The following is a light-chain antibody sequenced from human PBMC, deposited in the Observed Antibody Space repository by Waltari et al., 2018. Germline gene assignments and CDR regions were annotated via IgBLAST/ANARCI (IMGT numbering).Light chain of an antibody. CDR1: QRVSSN. CDR2: GAS. J-gene: IGKJ5*01. Sequence: EIVMTQSPATLSVSPGERATLSCRTSQRVSSNLAWYQQKPGQAPRLLIYGASTRATGIPARFRGSGSGTEFTLTISSMQSEDFAVYYCQQYNNWPPTFGQGTRLEIK. V-gene: IGKV3-15*01. CDR3: QQYNNWPPT.